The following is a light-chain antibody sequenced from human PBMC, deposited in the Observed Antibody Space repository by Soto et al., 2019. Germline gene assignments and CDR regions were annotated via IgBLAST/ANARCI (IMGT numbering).Light chain of an antibody. CDR2: GNT. J-gene: IGLJ1*01. V-gene: IGLV1-40*01. Sequence: QSVLTQPPSVSGAPGQRVTISCTGSSSNIGANHDVHWYQQLPGTAPKLLIYGNTNRPSGVPDRFSCSKSGTSASLAITGLQAEDEADYYCQSYDSSLSAYVFGTGTKVTVL. CDR1: SSNIGANHD. CDR3: QSYDSSLSAYV.